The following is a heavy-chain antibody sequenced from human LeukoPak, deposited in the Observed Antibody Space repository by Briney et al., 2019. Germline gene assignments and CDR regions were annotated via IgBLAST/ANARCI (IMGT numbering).Heavy chain of an antibody. CDR2: IYYSGTT. Sequence: SETLSLTCTVSGGSISSSPYYWGWIRQPPGKGLEWIGSIYYSGTTHYSPSLESRVTISVDTSKNQFSLKLASVTAADTAIYYCAKGAGGFSYYNWFDPWGQGTLATVSS. V-gene: IGHV4-39*07. J-gene: IGHJ5*02. CDR1: GGSISSSPYY. D-gene: IGHD5-18*01. CDR3: AKGAGGFSYYNWFDP.